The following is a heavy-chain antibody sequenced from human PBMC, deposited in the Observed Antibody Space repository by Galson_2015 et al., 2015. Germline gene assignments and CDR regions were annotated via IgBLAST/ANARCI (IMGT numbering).Heavy chain of an antibody. CDR1: GFTFDDYA. Sequence: SLRLSCAASGFTFDDYAMHWVRQAPGKGLEWVSGISWNSGSIGYADSVKGRFTISRDNAKNSLYLQMNSLRAEDTALYYCAKDKVRGVISLVYYYGMDVWGQGTTVTVSS. J-gene: IGHJ6*02. CDR3: AKDKVRGVISLVYYYGMDV. D-gene: IGHD3-10*01. CDR2: ISWNSGSI. V-gene: IGHV3-9*01.